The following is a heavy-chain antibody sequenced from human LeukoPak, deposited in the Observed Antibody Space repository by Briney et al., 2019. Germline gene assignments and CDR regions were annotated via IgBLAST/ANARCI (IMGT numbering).Heavy chain of an antibody. CDR3: ARAIVVVPAAKPGGLRDYYYYGMDV. V-gene: IGHV3-30*03. Sequence: GGSLRLSCAASGFTFSSYGMHWVRQAPGKGLEWVAVISYDGSNKYYADSVKGRFTISRDNSKNTLYLQMNSLRAEDTAVYYCARAIVVVPAAKPGGLRDYYYYGMDVWGQGTTVTVSS. CDR2: ISYDGSNK. J-gene: IGHJ6*02. CDR1: GFTFSSYG. D-gene: IGHD2-2*02.